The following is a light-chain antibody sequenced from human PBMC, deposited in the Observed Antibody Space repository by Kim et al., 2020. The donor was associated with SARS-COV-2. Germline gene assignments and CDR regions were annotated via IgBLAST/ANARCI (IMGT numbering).Light chain of an antibody. V-gene: IGLV6-57*01. CDR3: QCYDRSNHWV. CDR1: SGSIASNY. CDR2: EDN. J-gene: IGLJ3*02. Sequence: NFMLTQPHSVSESPGKTVTISCTRSSGSIASNYVQWYQKRPGSSPTTVIYEDNQRPSGVPDRFSGSIDSSSNSASLTISGLKTEDEADYYCQCYDRSNHWVFGGGTQLTVL.